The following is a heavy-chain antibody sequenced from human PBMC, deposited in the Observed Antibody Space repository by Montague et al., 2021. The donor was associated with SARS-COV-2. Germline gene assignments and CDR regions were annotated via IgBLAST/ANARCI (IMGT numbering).Heavy chain of an antibody. D-gene: IGHD3-22*01. V-gene: IGHV4-39*01. J-gene: IGHJ3*02. Sequence: SKTLSLTCTVSGGSISSSSYYWGWIRQPPGKGLEWIGSIYYSGSTYYSPSLKSRVTISVDTSKNQFSLKLSSVTAADTAVYYCARFPASYYYDSKAAPATPDAFDIWGQGTMVTVSS. CDR3: ARFPASYYYDSKAAPATPDAFDI. CDR1: GGSISSSSYY. CDR2: IYYSGST.